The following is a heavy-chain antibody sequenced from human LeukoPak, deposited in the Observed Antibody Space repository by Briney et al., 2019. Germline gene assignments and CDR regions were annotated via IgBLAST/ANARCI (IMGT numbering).Heavy chain of an antibody. V-gene: IGHV3-23*01. D-gene: IGHD1-26*01. J-gene: IGHJ4*02. Sequence: GGSLRLSCAASGFTFSSYSMNWVRQAPGKGLEWVATISGSGVMTYYADSVKGRFTVSGDNSKDTVYLQMSSLTAADTAVYYCAKDRSIGTYYTFDHWGQGTLVTVSS. CDR3: AKDRSIGTYYTFDH. CDR2: ISGSGVMT. CDR1: GFTFSSYS.